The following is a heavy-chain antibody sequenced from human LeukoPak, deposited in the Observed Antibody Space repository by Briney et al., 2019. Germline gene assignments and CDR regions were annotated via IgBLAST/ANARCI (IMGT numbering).Heavy chain of an antibody. CDR1: GFTFGTYD. Sequence: GSLRLSCAVSGFTFGTYDIHWVRQAPGMGLEWVAVMWSDGSNTYYADSVKGRFPLSRDNSKKLYLQMTSLRAEDTAVYYCARGGNWYYFFDYWGQGTLVTVSS. J-gene: IGHJ4*02. CDR2: MWSDGSNT. D-gene: IGHD6-13*01. V-gene: IGHV3-33*01. CDR3: ARGGNWYYFFDY.